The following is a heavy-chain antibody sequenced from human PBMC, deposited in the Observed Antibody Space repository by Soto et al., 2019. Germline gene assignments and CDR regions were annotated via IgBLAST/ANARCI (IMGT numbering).Heavy chain of an antibody. J-gene: IGHJ4*02. CDR2: ISGRADSP. CDR3: AKDSRYTSGWFYFDC. D-gene: IGHD6-19*01. CDR1: GFTISTYA. Sequence: EVQLLESGGDWVQPGGSLRLSCAASGFTISTYAMSWVRQAPGKGLEWVSGISGRADSPYYADSVRGRFTISRDNSKNTLYLQMNCLRAEDTAIYYCAKDSRYTSGWFYFDCWGQGTLVTVSS. V-gene: IGHV3-23*01.